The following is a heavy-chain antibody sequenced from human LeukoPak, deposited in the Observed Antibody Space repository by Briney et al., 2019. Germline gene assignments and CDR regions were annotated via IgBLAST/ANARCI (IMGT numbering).Heavy chain of an antibody. D-gene: IGHD1-26*01. CDR3: ARVPYSGSWLSWFDP. CDR2: ISSSGSTI. J-gene: IGHJ5*02. Sequence: GGSLRLSCAASGFTFGSYSMNWVRQAPGKGLEWVSYISSSGSTIYYADSVKGRFTISRDNAKNSLYLQMNSLRAEDTAVYYCARVPYSGSWLSWFDPWGQGTLVTVSS. CDR1: GFTFGSYS. V-gene: IGHV3-48*04.